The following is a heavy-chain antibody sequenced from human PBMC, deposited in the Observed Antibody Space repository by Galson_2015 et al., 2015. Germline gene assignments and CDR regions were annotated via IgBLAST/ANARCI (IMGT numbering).Heavy chain of an antibody. J-gene: IGHJ5*01. CDR2: IWYDGSDE. CDR1: GFTFGNYG. V-gene: IGHV3-33*01. CDR3: ARYIDRGFDY. D-gene: IGHD3-22*01. Sequence: SLRLSCAASGFTFGNYGMHWVRQAPGKGLEWVALIWYDGSDEDYADSVKGRFNISRDDSKSILYLDMNSLKAEDTAVYYCARYIDRGFDYWGHGTLVTVSS.